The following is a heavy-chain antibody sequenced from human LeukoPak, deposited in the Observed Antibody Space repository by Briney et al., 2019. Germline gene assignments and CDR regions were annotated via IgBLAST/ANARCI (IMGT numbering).Heavy chain of an antibody. Sequence: GGSLRLSCAASGYAFSSHGLTGVRQAPGKGLEWVSTINGPGDNPYYAETVKGRFTISRDNSKNTLYLQMHSLRAEDTAIYYCAKVSVCYGCYLDFWGQGTLVTVS. CDR2: INGPGDNP. V-gene: IGHV3-23*01. J-gene: IGHJ4*02. D-gene: IGHD3-16*01. CDR3: AKVSVCYGCYLDF. CDR1: GYAFSSHG.